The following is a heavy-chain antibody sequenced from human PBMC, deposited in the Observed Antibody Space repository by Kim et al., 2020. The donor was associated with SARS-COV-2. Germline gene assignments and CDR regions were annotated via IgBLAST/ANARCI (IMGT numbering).Heavy chain of an antibody. CDR3: ASGSIAARPTDY. D-gene: IGHD6-6*01. J-gene: IGHJ4*02. V-gene: IGHV1-8*01. Sequence: GYAQKFQGGVTMTRNTSISTAYMGLSSLRSEDTAVYYCASGSIAARPTDYWGQGTLVTVSS.